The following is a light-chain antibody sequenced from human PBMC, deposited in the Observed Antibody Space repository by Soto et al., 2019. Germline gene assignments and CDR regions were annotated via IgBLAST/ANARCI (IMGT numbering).Light chain of an antibody. J-gene: IGKJ1*01. Sequence: IGLRQWPGTRSLTTEERATLSCRASLTLRGSYLAWYQQKAGQAPSLVIYDASSRATGIPDRFSGTGSGTEFTLTISSLQSEDFAVYYCQQYNNWPRTFGQGTKVDIK. CDR1: LTLRGSY. CDR2: DAS. CDR3: QQYNNWPRT. V-gene: IGKV3D-15*01.